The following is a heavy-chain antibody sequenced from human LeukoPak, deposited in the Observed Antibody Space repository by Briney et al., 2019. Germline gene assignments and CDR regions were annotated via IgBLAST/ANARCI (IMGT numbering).Heavy chain of an antibody. Sequence: SETLSLTCAVYGGSFSGYYWSWIRQPPGKGLEWIGEINHSGSTNYNPSLKSRVTISVDTSKNQFSLKLSSVTAADTAVYYCARASNEYYYYGMDVWGQGTTVTVSS. CDR2: INHSGST. CDR3: ARASNEYYYYGMDV. J-gene: IGHJ6*02. V-gene: IGHV4-34*01. CDR1: GGSFSGYY. D-gene: IGHD1-1*01.